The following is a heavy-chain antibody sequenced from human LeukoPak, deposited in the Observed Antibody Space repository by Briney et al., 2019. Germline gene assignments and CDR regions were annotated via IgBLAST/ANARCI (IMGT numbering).Heavy chain of an antibody. D-gene: IGHD6-13*01. CDR1: GGSISSSSYY. V-gene: IGHV4-39*07. J-gene: IGHJ5*02. Sequence: SETLSLTCTVSGGSISSSSYYWGWIRQPPGKGLEWIGSIYYSGSTYYNPSLKSRVTISVDTSKNQFSLKLSSVTAADTAVYYCARADSSSWYGYPPDNWFDPWGQGTLVTVSS. CDR2: IYYSGST. CDR3: ARADSSSWYGYPPDNWFDP.